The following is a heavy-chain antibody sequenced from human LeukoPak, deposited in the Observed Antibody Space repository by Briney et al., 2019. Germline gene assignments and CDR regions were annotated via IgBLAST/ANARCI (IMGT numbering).Heavy chain of an antibody. D-gene: IGHD1-7*01. J-gene: IGHJ4*02. Sequence: SETLSLTCTVSGGSISSYYWSWIRQPPGKGLEWIGYIYYSGSTNYNPSLKSRVTISVDTSKNQFSLKLSSVTAADTAVYYCARDNGWNSVIDYWGQGTLVTVSS. CDR3: ARDNGWNSVIDY. V-gene: IGHV4-59*01. CDR1: GGSISSYY. CDR2: IYYSGST.